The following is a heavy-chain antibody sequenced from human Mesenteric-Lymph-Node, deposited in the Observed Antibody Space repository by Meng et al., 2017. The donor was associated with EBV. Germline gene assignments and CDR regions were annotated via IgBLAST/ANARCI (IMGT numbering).Heavy chain of an antibody. V-gene: IGHV4-4*02. J-gene: IGHJ4*02. D-gene: IGHD6-19*01. CDR3: ARVGQWLPIDY. Sequence: QVQVQESGTGLVKPSGTLPLSCAVSGGCINSSNWWSWVRQPPGKGLEWIGEIYHSGSTNYNPSLKIRVTISVDKSKNQFSLNLSSVTAADTAVYYCARVGQWLPIDYWGQGTLVTVSS. CDR1: GGCINSSNW. CDR2: IYHSGST.